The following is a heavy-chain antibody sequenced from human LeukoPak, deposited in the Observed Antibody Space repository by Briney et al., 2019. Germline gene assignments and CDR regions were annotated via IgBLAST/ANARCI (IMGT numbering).Heavy chain of an antibody. J-gene: IGHJ6*03. Sequence: PSETLSLTCTVSGGSISSGSYYWSWIRQPAGKGLEWIGRIYTSGSTNYNPSLKSRVTISVDTSKNQFSLKLSSVTAADTAVYYCARRPQYYYYMDVWGKGTTVTVSS. V-gene: IGHV4-61*02. CDR3: ARRPQYYYYMDV. CDR1: GGSISSGSYY. CDR2: IYTSGST.